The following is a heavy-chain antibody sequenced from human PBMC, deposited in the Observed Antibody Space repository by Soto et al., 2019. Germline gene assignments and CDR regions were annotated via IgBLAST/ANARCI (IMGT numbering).Heavy chain of an antibody. CDR2: INPSGAST. D-gene: IGHD1-26*01. CDR1: GFTFSRYY. J-gene: IGHJ5*02. V-gene: IGHV1-46*01. CDR3: ARDNSESNSWWFDP. Sequence: QVQLVQSGAEVKQPGASVKVSCKASGFTFSRYYMHWIRQAPGQGLERMGIINPSGASTNYAQKFQGRVTLNRDTSTSTVSMEVSSLRSEDTAVYYCARDNSESNSWWFDPWGQGTLVTVSS.